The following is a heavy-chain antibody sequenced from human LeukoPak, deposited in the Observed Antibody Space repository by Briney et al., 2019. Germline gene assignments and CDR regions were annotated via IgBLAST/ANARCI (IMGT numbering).Heavy chain of an antibody. CDR2: ISSSSSTI. Sequence: GGSLRLSCAASGFTFSSYSMNWVRQAPGKGLEWVSYISSSSSTIYYADSVKGRFTISRDNAKNSLYLQMNSLRAEDTAVYYCARDRYDYVWGSYRYTFDCWGQGTLVTVSS. CDR3: ARDRYDYVWGSYRYTFDC. CDR1: GFTFSSYS. J-gene: IGHJ4*02. V-gene: IGHV3-48*01. D-gene: IGHD3-16*02.